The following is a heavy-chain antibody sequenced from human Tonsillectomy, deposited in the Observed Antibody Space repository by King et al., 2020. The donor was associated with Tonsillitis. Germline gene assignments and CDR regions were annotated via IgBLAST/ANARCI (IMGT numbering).Heavy chain of an antibody. Sequence: VQLVESGGGLVQPGGSLRLSCAASGFTFSSYWMYWVRQAPGKGLVWVSRINSDESSTSYADSVKGRFTISRDNAKNTLHLQMNSLRAEDSAVYYCARVPPPRGSLRYFDYWGQGTLVTVSS. CDR3: ARVPPPRGSLRYFDY. CDR1: GFTFSSYW. CDR2: INSDESST. J-gene: IGHJ4*02. D-gene: IGHD5-12*01. V-gene: IGHV3-74*01.